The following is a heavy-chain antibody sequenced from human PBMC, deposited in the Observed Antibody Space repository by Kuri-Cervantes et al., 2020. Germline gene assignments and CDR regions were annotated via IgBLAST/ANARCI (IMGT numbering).Heavy chain of an antibody. J-gene: IGHJ6*03. Sequence: GESLKISCAASGFTFSRYNMRWVRQAPGKGLVWVSHINNDGSTTTYADSVRGRFTISREDAKNSLYLQMNSLRAGDTAVYYCARAPFYYGSRSRYYYYMDVWGKGTTVTVSS. CDR1: GFTFSRYN. V-gene: IGHV3-74*01. CDR2: INNDGSTT. CDR3: ARAPFYYGSRSRYYYYMDV. D-gene: IGHD3-10*01.